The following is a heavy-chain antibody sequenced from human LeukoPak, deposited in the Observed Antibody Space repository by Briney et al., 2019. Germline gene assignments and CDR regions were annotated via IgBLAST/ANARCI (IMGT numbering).Heavy chain of an antibody. V-gene: IGHV4-34*01. D-gene: IGHD1-26*01. Sequence: SETLSLTCAVYGRSFSGYYWSWIRQPPGRGLEWIGEINHSGSTNYNPSLKSRVTISVDTSKNQFSLKLSSVTAADTAVYYCARAIVGATPFDYWGQGTLVTVSS. J-gene: IGHJ4*02. CDR1: GRSFSGYY. CDR2: INHSGST. CDR3: ARAIVGATPFDY.